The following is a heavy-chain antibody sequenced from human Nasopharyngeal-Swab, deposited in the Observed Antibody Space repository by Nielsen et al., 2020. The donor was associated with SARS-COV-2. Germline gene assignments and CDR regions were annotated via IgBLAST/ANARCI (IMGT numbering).Heavy chain of an antibody. Sequence: VRQPPGKGLEWVSYISSSSSTIYYADSVKGRFTISRDNAKNSLYLQMNSLRAEDTAVYYCARVRRDGYNLHFDYWGQGTLVTVSS. D-gene: IGHD5-24*01. J-gene: IGHJ4*02. V-gene: IGHV3-48*04. CDR2: ISSSSSTI. CDR3: ARVRRDGYNLHFDY.